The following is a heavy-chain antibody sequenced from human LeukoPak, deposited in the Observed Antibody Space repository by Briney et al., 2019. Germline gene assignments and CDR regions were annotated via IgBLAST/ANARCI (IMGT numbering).Heavy chain of an antibody. J-gene: IGHJ4*02. V-gene: IGHV3-23*01. D-gene: IGHD3-10*01. CDR1: GFTFSSYA. CDR3: AKNPAMVRGATDY. Sequence: GGSLRLSCAASGFTFSSYAMSWVRQAPGKGLEWASAISGSGGSTYYADSVKGRFTISRDNSKNTLYLQMNSLRAEDTAVYYCAKNPAMVRGATDYWGQGTLVTVSS. CDR2: ISGSGGST.